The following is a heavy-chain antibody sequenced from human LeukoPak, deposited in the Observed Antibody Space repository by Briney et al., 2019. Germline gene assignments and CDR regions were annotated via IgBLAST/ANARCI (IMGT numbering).Heavy chain of an antibody. CDR1: GFTFSSYA. CDR3: ASTATVVVPAAIRY. Sequence: GGSVRLSCAASGFTFSSYAMSWVRQAPGKGLEGVSAISGSGGRTYYADSVQGRFTISRDNSKNTLYLQMNSLRAEDTAVYYCASTATVVVPAAIRYWGQGTLVTVSS. D-gene: IGHD2-2*01. J-gene: IGHJ4*02. V-gene: IGHV3-23*01. CDR2: ISGSGGRT.